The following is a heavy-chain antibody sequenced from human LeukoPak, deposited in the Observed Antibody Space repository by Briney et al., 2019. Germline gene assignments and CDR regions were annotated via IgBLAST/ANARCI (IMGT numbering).Heavy chain of an antibody. J-gene: IGHJ4*02. CDR1: GGSISSSSYY. CDR3: ARQAPLREQWLASPGGYYFDY. Sequence: SETLSLTCTVSGGSISSSSYYWGWIRQPPGKGLEWIGSIYYSGSTYYNPSLKSRVTISVDTSKNQFSLKLSSVTAADTAVYYCARQAPLREQWLASPGGYYFDYWGQGTLVTVSS. D-gene: IGHD6-19*01. CDR2: IYYSGST. V-gene: IGHV4-39*01.